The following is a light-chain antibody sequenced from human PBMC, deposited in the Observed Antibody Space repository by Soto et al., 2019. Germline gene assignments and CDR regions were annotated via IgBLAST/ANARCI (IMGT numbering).Light chain of an antibody. J-gene: IGKJ5*01. CDR3: QQYNNWPPIT. V-gene: IGKV3-15*01. CDR2: GAS. Sequence: EIVMTQSPAALSVSPGERATLSCRASQSISSDLAWYQQKPGQAPRLVIYGASTRATGIPARFSGSGSGTDFTLTISSLEPEDFAVYFCQQYNNWPPITFGQGTRLEIK. CDR1: QSISSD.